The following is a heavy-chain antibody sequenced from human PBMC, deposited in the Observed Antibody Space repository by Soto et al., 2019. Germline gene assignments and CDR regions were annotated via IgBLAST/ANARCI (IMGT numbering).Heavy chain of an antibody. Sequence: PGGSLRLSCAASGFTFSSYGMHWVRQAPGKGLEWVAVISYDGSNKYYADSVKGRFTISRDNSKNTLYLQMNSLRAEDTAVYYCAKDMYSSGWSGYYFDYWGQGTLVTVSS. V-gene: IGHV3-30*18. CDR1: GFTFSSYG. CDR3: AKDMYSSGWSGYYFDY. J-gene: IGHJ4*02. D-gene: IGHD6-19*01. CDR2: ISYDGSNK.